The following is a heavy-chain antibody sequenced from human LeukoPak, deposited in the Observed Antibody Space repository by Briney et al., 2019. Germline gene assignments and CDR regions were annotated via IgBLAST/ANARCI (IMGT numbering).Heavy chain of an antibody. Sequence: SETLSLTCTVSGGSISSYYWSLIRQPPGKGLEWIGYIYYSGSTNYNPSLKSRVTISVDTSKNQFSLKLSSVTAADTAVYYCARENRFGWLRLYYFDYWGQGTLVTVSS. CDR3: ARENRFGWLRLYYFDY. CDR1: GGSISSYY. D-gene: IGHD5-12*01. CDR2: IYYSGST. V-gene: IGHV4-59*01. J-gene: IGHJ4*02.